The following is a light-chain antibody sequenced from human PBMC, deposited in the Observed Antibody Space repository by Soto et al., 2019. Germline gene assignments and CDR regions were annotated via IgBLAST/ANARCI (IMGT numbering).Light chain of an antibody. CDR3: QQYNSYSGT. V-gene: IGKV1-5*01. Sequence: DIQMTQSPSSLSASVGDRVSITCRASQSISRYLNWYQQKPGRAPKLLIYDASSLESGVPSRFSGSGSGTEFTLTISSLQPDDFATYYCQQYNSYSGTFGQGTKVDI. CDR1: QSISRY. J-gene: IGKJ1*01. CDR2: DAS.